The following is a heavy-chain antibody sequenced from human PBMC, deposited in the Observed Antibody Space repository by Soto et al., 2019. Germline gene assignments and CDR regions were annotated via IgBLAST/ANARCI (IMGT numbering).Heavy chain of an antibody. Sequence: QVQLQESGPGLVKPSRTLSLTCTVSGGSISSGDYYWSWIRQPPGKGLEWIGYIYYSGSTYYNPSLKSRVTISVDTSKNQFSLKLSSVTAADTAVYYCARGFPNYYDSSGYPHDAFDIWGQGTMVTVSS. CDR1: GGSISSGDYY. CDR2: IYYSGST. V-gene: IGHV4-30-4*01. D-gene: IGHD3-22*01. J-gene: IGHJ3*02. CDR3: ARGFPNYYDSSGYPHDAFDI.